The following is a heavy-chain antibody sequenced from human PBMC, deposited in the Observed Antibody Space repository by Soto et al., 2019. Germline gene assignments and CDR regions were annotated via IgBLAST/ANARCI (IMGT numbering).Heavy chain of an antibody. Sequence: SETRSLACTVGGGSISRYYWSWIRQPPGKGLERIGHINYSGSTNYNPSLKSRVNISVDTSKNQFSLKLSYVTAADTAVYYCAREREASYYYGSGSYYMVDWFDPWGQGTLVTVSS. CDR3: AREREASYYYGSGSYYMVDWFDP. J-gene: IGHJ5*02. V-gene: IGHV4-59*12. D-gene: IGHD3-10*01. CDR1: GGSISRYY. CDR2: INYSGST.